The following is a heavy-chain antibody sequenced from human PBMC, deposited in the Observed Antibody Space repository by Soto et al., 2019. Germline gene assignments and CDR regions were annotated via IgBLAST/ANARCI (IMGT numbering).Heavy chain of an antibody. CDR1: GGTFSSYA. Sequence: SVKVSCKASGGTFSSYAISWVRQAPGQGLEWMGGIIPMYATTNYEQKFQGRVTITADESTSTAYMELSSLRSEDTAVYYCAHSSSGYYAFDIWGQGTMVT. V-gene: IGHV1-69*13. CDR3: AHSSSGYYAFDI. D-gene: IGHD3-22*01. CDR2: IIPMYATT. J-gene: IGHJ3*02.